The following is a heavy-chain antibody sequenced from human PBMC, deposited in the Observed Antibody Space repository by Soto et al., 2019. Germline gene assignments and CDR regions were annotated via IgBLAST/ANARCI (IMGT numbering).Heavy chain of an antibody. V-gene: IGHV4-34*01. J-gene: IGHJ4*02. CDR2: INHSGST. Sequence: PSETLSLTCAVYGGSFSGYYWSWIRQPPGKGLEWIGEINHSGSTNYNPSLKSRVTISVDTSKNQFSLKLSSVTAADTAVYYCARGRISGSYPLISTFDYWGQGTLVTVSS. CDR3: ARGRISGSYPLISTFDY. CDR1: GGSFSGYY. D-gene: IGHD1-26*01.